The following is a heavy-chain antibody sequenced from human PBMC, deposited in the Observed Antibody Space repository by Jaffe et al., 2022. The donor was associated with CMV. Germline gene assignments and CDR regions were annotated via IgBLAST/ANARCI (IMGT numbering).Heavy chain of an antibody. CDR1: GYSFTSYW. V-gene: IGHV5-10-1*03. CDR3: ARLDKAAPYYYYMDV. D-gene: IGHD2-15*01. Sequence: EVQLVQSGAEVKKPGESLRISCKGSGYSFTSYWISWVRQMPGKGLEWMGRIDPSDSYTNYSPSFQGHVTISADKSISTAYLQWSSLKASDTAMYYCARLDKAAPYYYYMDVWGKGTTVTVSS. CDR2: IDPSDSYT. J-gene: IGHJ6*03.